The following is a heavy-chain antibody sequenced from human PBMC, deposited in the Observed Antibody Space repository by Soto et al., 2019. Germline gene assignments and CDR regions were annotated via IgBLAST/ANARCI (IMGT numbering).Heavy chain of an antibody. J-gene: IGHJ5*02. D-gene: IGHD3-10*01. V-gene: IGHV4-59*01. CDR2: IYYSGST. CDR3: ARDRSGGSGSYGWFDP. CDR1: GGSISSYY. Sequence: QVQLQESGPGLVKPSETLSLTCTVSGGSISSYYWSWIRQPPGKGLEWIGYIYYSGSTNYNPSLKGRVTISVDTSKNQFSLKLSSVTAADTAVYYCARDRSGGSGSYGWFDPWGQGTLVTVSS.